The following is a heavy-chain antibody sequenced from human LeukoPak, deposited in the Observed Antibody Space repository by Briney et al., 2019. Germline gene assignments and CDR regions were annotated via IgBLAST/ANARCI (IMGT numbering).Heavy chain of an antibody. CDR3: AKDISLWFGESNHAFDI. D-gene: IGHD3-10*01. V-gene: IGHV3-9*01. CDR2: ISWNSGSI. Sequence: PGGSLRLSCSTSGFTFDDYAMHWVRQAPGKGLEWVSGISWNSGSIGYADSVKGRFTISRDNAKNSLYLQMNSLRAEDTALYYCAKDISLWFGESNHAFDIWGQGTMVTVSS. J-gene: IGHJ3*02. CDR1: GFTFDDYA.